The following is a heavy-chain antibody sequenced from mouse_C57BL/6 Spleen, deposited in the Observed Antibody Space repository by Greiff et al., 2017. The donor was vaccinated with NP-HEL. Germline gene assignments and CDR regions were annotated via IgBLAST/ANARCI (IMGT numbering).Heavy chain of an antibody. Sequence: QVHVKQSGAELVRPGASVTLSCKASGYTFTDYEMHWVKQTPVHGLEWIGAIDPETGGTAYNQKFKGKAILTADKSSSTAYMELRSLTSEDSAVYYCTRREITTVVANYAMDYWGQGTSVTVSS. CDR1: GYTFTDYE. V-gene: IGHV1-15*01. CDR2: IDPETGGT. D-gene: IGHD1-1*01. J-gene: IGHJ4*01. CDR3: TRREITTVVANYAMDY.